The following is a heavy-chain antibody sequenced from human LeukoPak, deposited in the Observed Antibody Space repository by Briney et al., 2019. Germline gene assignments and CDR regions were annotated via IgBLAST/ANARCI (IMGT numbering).Heavy chain of an antibody. Sequence: PGGSLRLSCAASGFTFSSYAMHWVRQAPGKGLEWVAVISYDGSNKYYADSVKGRFTISRDNSKNTLYLQMNSLRTEDTAVYYCAISRQMVRGVIPWYFDLWGRGTLVTVSS. CDR3: AISRQMVRGVIPWYFDL. D-gene: IGHD3-10*01. CDR1: GFTFSSYA. J-gene: IGHJ2*01. V-gene: IGHV3-30-3*01. CDR2: ISYDGSNK.